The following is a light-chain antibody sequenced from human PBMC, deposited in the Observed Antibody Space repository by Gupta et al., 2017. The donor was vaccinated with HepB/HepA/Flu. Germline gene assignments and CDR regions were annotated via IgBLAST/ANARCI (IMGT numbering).Light chain of an antibody. J-gene: IGKJ2*02. CDR3: RQALQTSSN. Sequence: DIVMTQSPLSLPVTPEEPASISCTSSQSLLHSNGYNYLDWYLQKQGQSPQLLIYFGSNRASGVPDRCSGSGSGTDVTLKISRVQAEDVGVYYCRQALQTSSNFGQGTKVEIK. CDR2: FGS. CDR1: QSLLHSNGYNY. V-gene: IGKV2-28*01.